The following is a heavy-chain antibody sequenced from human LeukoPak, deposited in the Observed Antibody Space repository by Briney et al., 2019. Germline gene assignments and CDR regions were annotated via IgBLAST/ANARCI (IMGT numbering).Heavy chain of an antibody. Sequence: GGSLRLSCAASGFTFSSYWRSWVRQAPGKGLEWVANIKQDGSEKYYVDSVKGRFTISRDNAKNSLYLQMNSLRAEDTAVYYCARDSGGVIVVVPAAFDYWGQGTLVTVSS. D-gene: IGHD2-2*01. CDR3: ARDSGGVIVVVPAAFDY. J-gene: IGHJ4*02. V-gene: IGHV3-7*01. CDR1: GFTFSSYW. CDR2: IKQDGSEK.